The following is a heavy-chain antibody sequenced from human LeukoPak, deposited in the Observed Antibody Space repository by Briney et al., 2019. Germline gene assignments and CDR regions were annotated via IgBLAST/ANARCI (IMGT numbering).Heavy chain of an antibody. V-gene: IGHV4-34*01. D-gene: IGHD3-9*01. CDR2: INHSGTT. J-gene: IGHJ4*02. Sequence: SETLSLTCAVYRGSFSGYYWTWIRQSPGKGLEWIGEINHSGTTNYNPSLTSRVTISIDTSKNQFSLKLSSVTAADTAVYYCARGPTIDYDILTGYYYFDYWGQGTLVTVCS. CDR3: ARGPTIDYDILTGYYYFDY. CDR1: RGSFSGYY.